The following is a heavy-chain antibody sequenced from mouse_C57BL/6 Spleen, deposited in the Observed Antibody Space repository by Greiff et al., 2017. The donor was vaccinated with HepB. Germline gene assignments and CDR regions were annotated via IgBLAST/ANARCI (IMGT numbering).Heavy chain of an antibody. CDR3: ARDHYYGSRYFDY. V-gene: IGHV1-82*01. CDR1: GYAFSSSW. J-gene: IGHJ2*01. Sequence: VQLQQSGPELVKPGASVKISCKASGYAFSSSWMNWVKQRPGKGLEWIGRIYPGDGDTNYNGKFKGKATLTADKSSSTAYMQLSSLTSEDSAVYFCARDHYYGSRYFDYWGQGTTLTVSS. CDR2: IYPGDGDT. D-gene: IGHD1-1*01.